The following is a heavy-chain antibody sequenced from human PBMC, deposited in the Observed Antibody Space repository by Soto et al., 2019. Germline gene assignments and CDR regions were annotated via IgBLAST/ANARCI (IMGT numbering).Heavy chain of an antibody. J-gene: IGHJ6*02. Sequence: QVQLQESGPGLVKPSGTLSLTCAVSGGSISSSNWWSWVRQPPGKGLEWIGEIYHSGSTNYNPSLNSRATLSLDESKTQFPLTLSSVTAADTAVYYCARVTVAVGMDVWGQGTTVTVSS. D-gene: IGHD6-19*01. CDR2: IYHSGST. V-gene: IGHV4-4*02. CDR3: ARVTVAVGMDV. CDR1: GGSISSSNW.